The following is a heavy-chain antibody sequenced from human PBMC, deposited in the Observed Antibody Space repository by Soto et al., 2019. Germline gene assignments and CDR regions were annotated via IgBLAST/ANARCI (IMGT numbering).Heavy chain of an antibody. CDR3: ARPFLRSGIAVAGTWD. Sequence: SETLSLTCTVSGGSISSSSYYWGWIRQPPGKGLEWIGSIYYSGSTYYNPSLKSRVTISVDTSKNQFSLKLSSVTAADTAVYYCARPFLRSGIAVAGTWDWGQGTLVTVSS. J-gene: IGHJ4*02. CDR2: IYYSGST. CDR1: GGSISSSSYY. V-gene: IGHV4-39*01. D-gene: IGHD6-19*01.